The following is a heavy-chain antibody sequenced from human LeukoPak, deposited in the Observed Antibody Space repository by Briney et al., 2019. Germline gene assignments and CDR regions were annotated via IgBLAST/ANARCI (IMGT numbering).Heavy chain of an antibody. CDR1: GFTFSSYS. D-gene: IGHD7-27*01. V-gene: IGHV4-4*07. J-gene: IGHJ3*02. Sequence: GSMRLSCAASGFTFSSYSMNWVREAPGKGLEWIGRIYTSGSTNQNPSLKSRVTMSVDTSKNQFSLNLTPVTAADTAVYYCARDSTGDRAFDIWGQGTMVTVSS. CDR2: IYTSGST. CDR3: ARDSTGDRAFDI.